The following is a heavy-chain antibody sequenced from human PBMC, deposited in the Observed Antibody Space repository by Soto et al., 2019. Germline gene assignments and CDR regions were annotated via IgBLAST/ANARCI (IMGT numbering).Heavy chain of an antibody. V-gene: IGHV1-8*01. CDR2: MKPNSGNT. Sequence: GASVNVSFKAAGDAVTSCDINCLRHATGQVLGWMGWMKPNSGNTGYAQKFQGRVTMTSNTSISTAYMELSSLRSEDTAVYYCARGSVATIGYYYYYGMDVWGQGTTVTVSS. D-gene: IGHD5-12*01. J-gene: IGHJ6*02. CDR1: GDAVTSCD. CDR3: ARGSVATIGYYYYYGMDV.